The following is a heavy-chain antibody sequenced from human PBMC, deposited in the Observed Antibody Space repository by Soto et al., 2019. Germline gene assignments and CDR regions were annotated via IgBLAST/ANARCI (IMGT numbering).Heavy chain of an antibody. CDR3: ARDDIPGIAVSTYGMDV. V-gene: IGHV3-33*01. Sequence: QVQLVEYGGGVVQPGRSLRLSCAASGFIFSNFGMHWVRQAPGKGLEWVAVIWYDGSNEYYADSVKGRFTISKDNSKSTLYLQMNSLRAEDTAVYYCARDDIPGIAVSTYGMDVWGQGTTVTVSS. D-gene: IGHD6-19*01. CDR1: GFIFSNFG. J-gene: IGHJ6*02. CDR2: IWYDGSNE.